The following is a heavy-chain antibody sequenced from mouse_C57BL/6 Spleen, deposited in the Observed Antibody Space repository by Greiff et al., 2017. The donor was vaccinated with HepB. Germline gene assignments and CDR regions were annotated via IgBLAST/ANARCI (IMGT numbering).Heavy chain of an antibody. CDR3: ARAVLRFDY. Sequence: EVKLMESGGGLVKPGGSLKLSCAASGFTFSSYAMSWVRQTPEKRLEWVATISDGGSYTYYPDNVKGRFTISRDNAKNNLYLQMSHLKSEDTAMYYCARAVLRFDYWGQGTTLTVSS. V-gene: IGHV5-4*03. J-gene: IGHJ2*01. CDR1: GFTFSSYA. CDR2: ISDGGSYT. D-gene: IGHD1-1*01.